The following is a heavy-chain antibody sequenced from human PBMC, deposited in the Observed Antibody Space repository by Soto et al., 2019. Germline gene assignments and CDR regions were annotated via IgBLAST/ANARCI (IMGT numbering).Heavy chain of an antibody. CDR1: GFTFNAYS. J-gene: IGHJ6*02. CDR3: AKDRAGLAARRRSYVYYGMEA. CDR2: ISYDGHHE. D-gene: IGHD6-6*01. V-gene: IGHV3-30*04. Sequence: QVQLEESGGGVVQPGTSLRLSCAASGFTFNAYSMHWVRQAPGKGLEWVAVISYDGHHEYYVDSVKGRFTISRDNPKNAVFLQMNSLTVEDTAVYFCAKDRAGLAARRRSYVYYGMEAWGQWTTV.